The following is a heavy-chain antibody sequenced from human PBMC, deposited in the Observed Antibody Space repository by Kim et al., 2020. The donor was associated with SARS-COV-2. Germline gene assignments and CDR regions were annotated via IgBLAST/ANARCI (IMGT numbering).Heavy chain of an antibody. Sequence: VKRRFTIARDNAKNSLYLKMNSLRAEDTALYYCAKDQDSGYDLQSYGMDVWGQGTTVTVSS. CDR3: AKDQDSGYDLQSYGMDV. V-gene: IGHV3-9*01. D-gene: IGHD5-12*01. J-gene: IGHJ6*02.